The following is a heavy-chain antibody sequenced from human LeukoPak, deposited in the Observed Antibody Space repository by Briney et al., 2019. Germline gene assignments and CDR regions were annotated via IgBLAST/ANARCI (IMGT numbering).Heavy chain of an antibody. Sequence: GASVKVSCKASGYTFTSYVISWVRQAPGQGLEWMGWISAYNGNTNYAQKLQGRVTMTTDTSTSTAYMELRSLRSDDTAVYYCARLGYVVPAAMPYYYYYGMDVWGQGTTVTVSS. J-gene: IGHJ6*02. CDR2: ISAYNGNT. V-gene: IGHV1-18*01. CDR3: ARLGYVVPAAMPYYYYYGMDV. CDR1: GYTFTSYV. D-gene: IGHD2-2*01.